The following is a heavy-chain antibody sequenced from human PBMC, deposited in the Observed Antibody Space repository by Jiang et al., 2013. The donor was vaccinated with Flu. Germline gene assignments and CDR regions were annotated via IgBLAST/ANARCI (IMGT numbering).Heavy chain of an antibody. V-gene: IGHV1-69*04. J-gene: IGHJ4*02. Sequence: SGAEVKKPGSSVKVSCKASGGTFSSYTISWVRQAPGQGLEWMGRIIPILGIANYAQKFQGRVTITADKSTSTAYMELSSLRSEDTAVYYCARSYARLGLEFDYWGQGTLVTVSS. CDR1: GGTFSSYT. D-gene: IGHD2-2*01. CDR3: ARSYARLGLEFDY. CDR2: IIPILGIA.